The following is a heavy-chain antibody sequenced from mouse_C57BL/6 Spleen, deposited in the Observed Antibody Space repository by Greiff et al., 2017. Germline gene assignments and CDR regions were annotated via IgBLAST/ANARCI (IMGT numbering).Heavy chain of an antibody. CDR1: GFTFSDYG. Sequence: EVQVVESGGGLVKPGGSLNLSCAASGFTFSDYGMHWVRQAPEKGLEWVAYISSGSSTIYYADTVKGRFTISRDNAKNTLFLQMTSLRSEDTAMYYCARPLGRGAMDYWGQGTSVTVSS. V-gene: IGHV5-17*01. D-gene: IGHD4-1*01. CDR3: ARPLGRGAMDY. J-gene: IGHJ4*01. CDR2: ISSGSSTI.